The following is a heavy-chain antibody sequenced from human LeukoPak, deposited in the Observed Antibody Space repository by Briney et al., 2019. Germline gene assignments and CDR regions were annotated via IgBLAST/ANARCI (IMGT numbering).Heavy chain of an antibody. CDR1: GFTFNNYA. D-gene: IGHD3-22*01. Sequence: GGSLRLSCAASGFTFNNYAMNWVRQAPGKGLEWDSSVSGSGDNTYYADSVKGRFTISRDNSKNTLYLQMNSLRAEDTAVYYCARRYYDSSGYNFWGQGTLVTVSS. CDR2: VSGSGDNT. CDR3: ARRYYDSSGYNF. V-gene: IGHV3-23*01. J-gene: IGHJ4*02.